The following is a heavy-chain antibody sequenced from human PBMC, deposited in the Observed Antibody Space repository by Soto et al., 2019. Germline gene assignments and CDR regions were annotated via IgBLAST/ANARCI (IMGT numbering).Heavy chain of an antibody. J-gene: IGHJ3*02. CDR2: ISYDGSNK. V-gene: IGHV3-30-3*01. D-gene: IGHD4-17*01. Sequence: LRLSCAASGFTFSSYAMHWVRQAPGKGLEWVAVISYDGSNKYYADSVKGRFTISRDNSKNTLYLQMNSLRAEDTAVYYCARELTTVVNPTYAFDIWGQGTMVTVSS. CDR3: ARELTTVVNPTYAFDI. CDR1: GFTFSSYA.